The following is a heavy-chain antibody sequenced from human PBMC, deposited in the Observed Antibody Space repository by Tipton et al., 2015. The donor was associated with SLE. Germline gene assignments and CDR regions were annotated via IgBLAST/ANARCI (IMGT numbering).Heavy chain of an antibody. CDR3: ASGWGILHA. Sequence: TLSLTCAVYGGSFSGYYWSWIRQPPGKGLEWIGEINHSGSTNYNPSLKSRVTISVDTSKNQFSLHLNSVTPEDTAVYYCASGWGILHAWGQGTLVTVSS. CDR1: GGSFSGYY. D-gene: IGHD3-16*01. V-gene: IGHV4-34*01. J-gene: IGHJ4*02. CDR2: INHSGST.